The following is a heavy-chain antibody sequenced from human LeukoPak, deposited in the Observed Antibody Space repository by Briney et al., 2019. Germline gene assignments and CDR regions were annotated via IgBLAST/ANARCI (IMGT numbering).Heavy chain of an antibody. V-gene: IGHV3-7*01. J-gene: IGHJ4*02. CDR1: GFIFSSHW. CDR2: IKEDGSEK. Sequence: QAGGSLRLSCAASGFIFSSHWMTWVRQAPGKGLEWVASIKEDGSEKNCVDSVKGRFTISRDNAKNSLYLQMKSLRDEDTAVYSCARGYSALGYWGQGTLVTVSS. CDR3: ARGYSALGY. D-gene: IGHD6-13*01.